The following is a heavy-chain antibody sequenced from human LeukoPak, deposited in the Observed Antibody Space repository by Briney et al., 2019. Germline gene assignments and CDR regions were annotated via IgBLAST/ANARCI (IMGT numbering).Heavy chain of an antibody. D-gene: IGHD6-13*01. J-gene: IGHJ5*02. CDR1: AYTFSDVY. V-gene: IGHV1-2*02. Sequence: ASVKVSCQVSAYTFSDVYLHWVRQAPGQGLEWMGWINPYSDALIYAQKFQDRVTMTWDTSSGTAYMELTRLTSDDTAVYYCAPAGVTHMRDPWGQGTLVTVST. CDR3: APAGVTHMRDP. CDR2: INPYSDAL.